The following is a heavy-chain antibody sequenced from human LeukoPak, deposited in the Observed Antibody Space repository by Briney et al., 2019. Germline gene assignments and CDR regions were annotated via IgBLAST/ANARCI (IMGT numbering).Heavy chain of an antibody. Sequence: ASVKVSCKVSGYTLTELSMHWVRQAPGKGLEWMGGFDPEDGETIYAQKFQGRVTMTEDTSTDTAYMELSSLRSEDTAVYYCATPGGDSSGYFAFDIWGQGTMVTVSS. D-gene: IGHD3-22*01. CDR3: ATPGGDSSGYFAFDI. V-gene: IGHV1-24*01. CDR1: GYTLTELS. J-gene: IGHJ3*02. CDR2: FDPEDGET.